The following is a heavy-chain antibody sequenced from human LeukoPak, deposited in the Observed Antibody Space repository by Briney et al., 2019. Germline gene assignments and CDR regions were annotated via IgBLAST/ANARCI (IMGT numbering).Heavy chain of an antibody. CDR3: TTDSYYYDSSGYYDY. Sequence: PSETLSLTCTVSGVSISSSNSYWGWIRQPPGKGLEWVGRIKSKTDGGTTDYAAPVKGRFTISRDDSKNTLYLQMNSLKTEDTAVYYCTTDSYYYDSSGYYDYWGQGTLVTVSS. CDR1: GVSISSSNSY. V-gene: IGHV3-15*01. J-gene: IGHJ4*02. D-gene: IGHD3-22*01. CDR2: IKSKTDGGTT.